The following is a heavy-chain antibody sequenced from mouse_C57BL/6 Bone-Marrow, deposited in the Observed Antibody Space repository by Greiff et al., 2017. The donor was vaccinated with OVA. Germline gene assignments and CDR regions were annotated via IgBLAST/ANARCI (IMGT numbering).Heavy chain of an antibody. CDR2: ISNGGGST. D-gene: IGHD2-5*01. Sequence: EVKLMESGGGLVQPGGSLKLSCAASGFTFSDYYMYWVRQTPEKRLEWVAYISNGGGSTYYPDTVKGRFTISRDNAKNTLYLQMSRLKSEDTAMYYCARHYYSNLYAMDYWGQGTSVTVSS. V-gene: IGHV5-12*01. CDR3: ARHYYSNLYAMDY. J-gene: IGHJ4*01. CDR1: GFTFSDYY.